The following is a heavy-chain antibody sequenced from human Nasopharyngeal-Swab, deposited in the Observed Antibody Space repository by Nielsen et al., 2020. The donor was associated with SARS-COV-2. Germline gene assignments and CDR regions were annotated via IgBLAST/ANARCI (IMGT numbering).Heavy chain of an antibody. CDR1: GGSISSGGYY. CDR2: IYYSGST. CDR3: ARAPTIFGVVITSFDY. Sequence: SETLSLTCTVSGGSISSGGYYWSWIRQHPGKGLEWIGYIYYSGSTYHNPSLKSRVTISVDTSKNQFSLKLSSVTAADTAVYYCARAPTIFGVVITSFDYWGQGTLVTVSS. V-gene: IGHV4-31*03. D-gene: IGHD3-3*01. J-gene: IGHJ4*02.